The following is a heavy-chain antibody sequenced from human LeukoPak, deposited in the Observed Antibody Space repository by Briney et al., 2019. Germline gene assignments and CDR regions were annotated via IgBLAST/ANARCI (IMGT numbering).Heavy chain of an antibody. Sequence: GGSLRLSCAASGFTFSTAWLSWVRQAPGKGLESAGHIKSRTDGGTADYPAPVKGRFTISRDDSKNTVYLQMSSLKTEDSAVYYCVTEFYSNGYNFWGRGTLVTVSS. CDR1: GFTFSTAW. V-gene: IGHV3-15*01. CDR2: IKSRTDGGTA. J-gene: IGHJ4*02. CDR3: VTEFYSNGYNF. D-gene: IGHD5-24*01.